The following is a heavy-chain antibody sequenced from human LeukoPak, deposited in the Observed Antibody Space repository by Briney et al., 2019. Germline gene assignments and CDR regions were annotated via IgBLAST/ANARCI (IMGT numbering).Heavy chain of an antibody. CDR1: GGSISSGSYY. D-gene: IGHD3-10*01. CDR3: AKEGMIRGVIDY. CDR2: IHTSGST. J-gene: IGHJ4*02. Sequence: ASETLSLTCTVSGGSISSGSYYWSWIRQPAGKGLEWIGHIHTSGSTNYNLSLKSRVTMSLDTSNNQFSLKLNSVTAADTAVYYCAKEGMIRGVIDYWGQGALVTVSS. V-gene: IGHV4-61*09.